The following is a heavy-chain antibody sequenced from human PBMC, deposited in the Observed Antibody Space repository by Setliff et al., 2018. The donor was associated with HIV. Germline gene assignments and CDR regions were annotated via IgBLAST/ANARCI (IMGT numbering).Heavy chain of an antibody. D-gene: IGHD3-10*01. CDR3: AQAYGSGSYYGYYYYYYYMDV. CDR2: IYYSGST. J-gene: IGHJ6*03. V-gene: IGHV4-59*05. Sequence: SETMSLTCSVAGGSMSGYYWNWSRQPPGKGLEWIGSIYYSGSTYYNPSLKSRVTISVDTSKNQFSLKLSSVTAADTAVYYCAQAYGSGSYYGYYYYYYYMDVWGKGTTVTVSS. CDR1: GGSMSGYY.